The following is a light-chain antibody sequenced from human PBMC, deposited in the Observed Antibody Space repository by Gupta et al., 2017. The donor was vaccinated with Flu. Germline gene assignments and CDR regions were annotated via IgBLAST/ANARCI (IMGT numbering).Light chain of an antibody. CDR3: QHDIPWPT. CDR2: GAS. CDR1: QSISNR. V-gene: IGKV3-15*01. J-gene: IGKJ1*01. Sequence: EIVMTQSPATLSVSPGERATLSCRASQSISNRLAWYQQRPGQAPRLLIYGASSRATGIPARFRGSGSGTEFTLTSSLLQSEDCVVYYLQHDIPWPTFGPGTKVEIK.